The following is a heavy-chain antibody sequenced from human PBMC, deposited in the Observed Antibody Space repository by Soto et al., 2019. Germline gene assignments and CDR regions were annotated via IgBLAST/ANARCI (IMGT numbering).Heavy chain of an antibody. Sequence: QVQLVQSGAEVKKPGASVKVSCKASGYTFTSYGISCVRQAPGQGLEWMGWISAYNGNTKYAEKHQGSVTMTTDTPTSTAYVELRSLRSDDMAVYFCARDSPPPREWGQGTLVTVSS. V-gene: IGHV1-18*03. J-gene: IGHJ4*02. CDR1: GYTFTSYG. CDR2: ISAYNGNT. CDR3: ARDSPPPRE.